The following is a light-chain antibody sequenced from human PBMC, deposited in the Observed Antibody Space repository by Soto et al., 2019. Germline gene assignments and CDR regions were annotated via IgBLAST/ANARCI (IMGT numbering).Light chain of an antibody. J-gene: IGLJ1*01. V-gene: IGLV2-14*01. CDR3: SSYTTSTYYV. CDR2: DVY. CDR1: SSDVGGFNY. Sequence: QSVLTQPASVSGSPGQSITISCTGTSSDVGGFNYVSWYQQHPGKAPKLLIFDVYSRPSGISNRFSGSKSGNTASLTISGLQAEDEADYYCSSYTTSTYYVFGAGTKV.